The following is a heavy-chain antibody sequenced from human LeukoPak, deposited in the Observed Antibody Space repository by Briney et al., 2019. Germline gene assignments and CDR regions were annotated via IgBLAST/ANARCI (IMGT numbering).Heavy chain of an antibody. CDR2: IVYSGST. CDR1: GGSMNGYY. J-gene: IGHJ4*02. CDR3: ARGSLYGDNPGADY. V-gene: IGHV4-59*01. D-gene: IGHD4/OR15-4a*01. Sequence: RPSETLSLTCSVSGGSMNGYYWTWLRQPPGKGLEWIGYIVYSGSTTYNPSLKSRVTISLDKSKNRFSLKLSSVTAADTAIYYCARGSLYGDNPGADYWGQGTLVTVSS.